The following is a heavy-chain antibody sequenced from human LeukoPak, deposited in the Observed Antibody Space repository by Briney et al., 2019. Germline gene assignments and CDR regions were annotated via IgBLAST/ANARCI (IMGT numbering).Heavy chain of an antibody. J-gene: IGHJ4*02. CDR3: ARAVGDHLDY. D-gene: IGHD2-21*01. V-gene: IGHV4-38-2*01. CDR1: GYSISSGYY. Sequence: SETLSLTCAVSGYSISSGYYWGWIRQPPGKGLEWIGSIYHSGSTYYNPSLKSRATISVDTSKNQFSLKLSSVTAADTAVYYWARAVGDHLDYWGQGTLVTVSS. CDR2: IYHSGST.